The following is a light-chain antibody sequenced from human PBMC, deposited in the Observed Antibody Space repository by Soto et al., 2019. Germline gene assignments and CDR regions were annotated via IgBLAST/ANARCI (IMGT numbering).Light chain of an antibody. CDR3: QQYGSSPYT. CDR2: GAS. Sequence: VVLTQSPGTLSLSPGERATLSCRASQSVSNSYLAWYQQKPGQAPRLLIYGASSRATGIPDRFSGSGSGTDVTLTISRLEPEDFAVYYCQQYGSSPYTFGQGTKLEIK. J-gene: IGKJ2*01. V-gene: IGKV3-20*01. CDR1: QSVSNSY.